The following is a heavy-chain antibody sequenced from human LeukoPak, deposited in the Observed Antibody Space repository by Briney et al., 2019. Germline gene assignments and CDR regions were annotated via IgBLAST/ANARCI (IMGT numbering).Heavy chain of an antibody. D-gene: IGHD3-10*01. CDR1: GGSISSYY. V-gene: IGHV4-59*08. CDR2: IYYSGST. Sequence: PSETLSLTCTVSGGSISSYYWSWIRQPPGKGLGWIGYIYYSGSTNYNPSLKSRVTISVDTSKNQFSLKLSSVTAADTAVYYCASLTYYYGSGSYFGYWGQGTLVTVSS. J-gene: IGHJ4*02. CDR3: ASLTYYYGSGSYFGY.